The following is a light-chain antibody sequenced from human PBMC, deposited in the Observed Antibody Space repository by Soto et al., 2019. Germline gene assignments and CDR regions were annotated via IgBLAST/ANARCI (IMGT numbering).Light chain of an antibody. CDR3: QQLNSFPRT. CDR2: AAS. V-gene: IGKV1-9*01. J-gene: IGKJ3*01. CDR1: QGISNH. Sequence: IQLTQSPSSLSASVGDRVTITCRASQGISNHLAWYQQKPGKAPKLLIYAASTLQNRVPSRFSGSGSGTDFTLTINSLQAEDFATYYCQQLNSFPRTFGPGTKVDIK.